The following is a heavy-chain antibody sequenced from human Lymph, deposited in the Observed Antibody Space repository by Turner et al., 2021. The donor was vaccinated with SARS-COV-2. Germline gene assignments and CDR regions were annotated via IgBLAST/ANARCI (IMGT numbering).Heavy chain of an antibody. J-gene: IGHJ6*02. CDR1: GFTFSSYA. CDR2: ISYDGSNE. D-gene: IGHD3-3*01. Sequence: QVQLVVSGGGVLQPGWTLRPSRAESGFTFSSYAMHWVRQAPGKGLELVRVISYDGSNEYYAVAVKGRFTISIDNSKNTQYLQMNSLRAEDTAVYYCAKVRSMFGVVIGGMDVWGQGTTVTVSS. CDR3: AKVRSMFGVVIGGMDV. V-gene: IGHV3-30*18.